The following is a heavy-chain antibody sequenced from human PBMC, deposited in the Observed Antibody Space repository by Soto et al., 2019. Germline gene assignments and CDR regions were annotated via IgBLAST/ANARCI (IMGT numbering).Heavy chain of an antibody. J-gene: IGHJ4*02. CDR3: ARGGVQPH. Sequence: XGTLSLTCTVSGGSVSSGSYYWSWIRQPPGKGLEWIGYIYYSGSTNYNPSLKSRVTISVDTSKNQFSLKLSSVAAADTAVYYCARGGVQPHWGQGTLVTVSS. D-gene: IGHD6-13*01. V-gene: IGHV4-61*01. CDR2: IYYSGST. CDR1: GGSVSSGSYY.